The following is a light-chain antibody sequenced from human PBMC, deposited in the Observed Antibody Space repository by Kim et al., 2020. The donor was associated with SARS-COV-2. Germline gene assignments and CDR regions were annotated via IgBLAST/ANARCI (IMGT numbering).Light chain of an antibody. CDR3: QQYNNWPLYT. CDR1: QSVSSN. J-gene: IGKJ2*01. Sequence: VSPGERATLSCRASQSVSSNLAWYQQKPGQAPRLLIYDASTRATGIPARFSGSGSGTEFTLTISSLQSEDFALYYCQQYNNWPLYTFGQGTKLEIK. CDR2: DAS. V-gene: IGKV3-15*01.